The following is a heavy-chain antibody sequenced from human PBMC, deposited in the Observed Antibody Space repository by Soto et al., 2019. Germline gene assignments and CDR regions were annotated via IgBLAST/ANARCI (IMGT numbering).Heavy chain of an antibody. J-gene: IGHJ5*02. CDR1: GGSISSGGYY. V-gene: IGHV4-31*03. CDR2: IYYSGST. D-gene: IGHD5-18*01. CDR3: ARDGETARGHTWSAP. Sequence: SETLSLTCTVSGGSISSGGYYWSWIRQHPGKGLEWIGYIYYSGSTYYNPSLKSRVTISVDTSKNQFPLKLSSVTAAETAVYYWARDGETARGHTWSAPWGQEPLVTVPS.